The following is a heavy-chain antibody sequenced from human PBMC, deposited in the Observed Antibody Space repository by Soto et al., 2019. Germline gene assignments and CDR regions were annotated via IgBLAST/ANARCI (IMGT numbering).Heavy chain of an antibody. D-gene: IGHD3-10*01. J-gene: IGHJ6*02. CDR1: GFTFSSHG. CDR2: IWYDGSNK. CDR3: ARGVRFGELLFSLSVNGMDV. Sequence: GGSLRLSCAASGFTFSSHGMHWVRQAPGKGLEWVAVIWYDGSNKYYADSVKGRFTISRDNSKNTLYLQMNSLRAEDTAVYYCARGVRFGELLFSLSVNGMDVWGQGTTVTVSS. V-gene: IGHV3-33*01.